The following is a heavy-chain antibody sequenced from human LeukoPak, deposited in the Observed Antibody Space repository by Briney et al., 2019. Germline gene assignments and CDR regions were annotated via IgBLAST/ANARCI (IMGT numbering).Heavy chain of an antibody. CDR3: AGGPYYYDSSGYYYDY. CDR1: GGTFSSYA. J-gene: IGHJ4*02. Sequence: SVKVSCKASGGTFSSYAISWVRQAPGQGLEWMGGIIPIFGTANYAQKFQGRVTINADESTSTAYMELSSLRSEDTAVYYCAGGPYYYDSSGYYYDYWGQGTLVTVSS. CDR2: IIPIFGTA. D-gene: IGHD3-22*01. V-gene: IGHV1-69*13.